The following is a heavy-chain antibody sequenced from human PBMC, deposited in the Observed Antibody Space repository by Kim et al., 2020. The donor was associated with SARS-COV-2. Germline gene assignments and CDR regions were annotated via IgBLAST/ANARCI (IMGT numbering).Heavy chain of an antibody. V-gene: IGHV3-64D*06. D-gene: IGHD3-10*01. CDR3: VKGALWFGELLYYYYYGMDV. Sequence: RFTISRDNSKNTLYLQMSSLRAEDTAVYYCVKGALWFGELLYYYYYGMDVWGQGTTVTVSS. J-gene: IGHJ6*02.